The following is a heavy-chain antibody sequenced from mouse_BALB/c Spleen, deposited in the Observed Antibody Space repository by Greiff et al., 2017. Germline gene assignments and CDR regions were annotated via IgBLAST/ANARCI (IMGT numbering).Heavy chain of an antibody. Sequence: VQLQQSGPGLVAPSQSLSITCTVSGFSLTSYGVHWVRQPPGKGLEWLGVIWAGGSTNYNSALMSRLSISKDNSKSQVFLKMNSLQTDDTAMYYCAREKLLRLRRAMDYWGQGTSVTVSS. J-gene: IGHJ4*01. CDR1: GFSLTSYG. D-gene: IGHD1-2*01. CDR3: AREKLLRLRRAMDY. V-gene: IGHV2-9*02. CDR2: IWAGGST.